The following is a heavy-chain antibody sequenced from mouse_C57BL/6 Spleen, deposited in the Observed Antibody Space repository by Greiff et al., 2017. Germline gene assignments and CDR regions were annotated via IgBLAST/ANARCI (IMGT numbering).Heavy chain of an antibody. CDR3: ARVGDYGDYEDYARDY. CDR2: ISYARSN. Sequence: LVESGPGLVKPSQSLSLTCSVTGYSITSGYYWHWFLQFPGNKLEWMGYISYARSNTYNPSLKNRISGTREKSKKQVILKLNAVTTEDTATYCCARVGDYGDYEDYARDYWGQGTSVTDSS. V-gene: IGHV3-6*01. CDR1: GYSITSGYY. J-gene: IGHJ4*01. D-gene: IGHD2-13*01.